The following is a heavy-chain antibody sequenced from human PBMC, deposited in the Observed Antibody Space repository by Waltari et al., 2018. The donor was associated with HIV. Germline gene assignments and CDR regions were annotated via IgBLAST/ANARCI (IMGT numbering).Heavy chain of an antibody. CDR1: GFTFSSYA. D-gene: IGHD6-13*01. V-gene: IGHV3-30*04. CDR3: AIAAAGSFDY. Sequence: QVQLVESGGGVVQPGRSLRLSCAASGFTFSSYAMHWVRQAPGKGLEWVAVISYDGSNKYYADSVKGRFTISRDNSKNTLYLQMNSLRAEDTAVYYCAIAAAGSFDYWGQGTLVTVSS. CDR2: ISYDGSNK. J-gene: IGHJ4*02.